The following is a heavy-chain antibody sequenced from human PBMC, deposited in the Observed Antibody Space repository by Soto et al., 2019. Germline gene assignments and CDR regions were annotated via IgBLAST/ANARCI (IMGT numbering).Heavy chain of an antibody. D-gene: IGHD1-26*01. CDR1: GGSISSYY. Sequence: SETLSLTCTVSGGSISSYYWSWIRQPAGKGLEWIGRIYTSGSTNYNPSLKSRVTMSVDTSKNQFSLKLSSVTAADTAVYYCARDHRSRVGDSSYYYYRMDVWGQGGTVTVSS. J-gene: IGHJ6*02. CDR3: ARDHRSRVGDSSYYYYRMDV. V-gene: IGHV4-4*07. CDR2: IYTSGST.